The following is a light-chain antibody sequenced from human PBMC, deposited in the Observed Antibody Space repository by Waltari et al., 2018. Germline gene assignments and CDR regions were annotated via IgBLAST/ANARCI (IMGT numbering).Light chain of an antibody. V-gene: IGLV2-14*01. J-gene: IGLJ2*01. CDR3: SSYTSSSTLVV. Sequence: QSALTQPASVSGSPGPSIPISCTGTSSDVGTYNYVSWYQPHPGKAPKLMIYEVSNRPSGVSYRFSGSKSGNTASLIISGLQAEDEADYYCSSYTSSSTLVVFGGGTKLTVL. CDR2: EVS. CDR1: SSDVGTYNY.